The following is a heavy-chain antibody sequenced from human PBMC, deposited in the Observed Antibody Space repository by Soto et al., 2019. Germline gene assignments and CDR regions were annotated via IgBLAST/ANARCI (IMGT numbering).Heavy chain of an antibody. CDR1: GFFFSNYA. Sequence: EVQLLESGGGLVQPGGSLRLSCAASGFFFSNYAMSWVRQAPGKGLEWVSSISGSGSSTYYADSVKGRFTISRDSSKNTLYLQMNSLRGEDRAVYYCAREPEMSVEYGMDVWGQGTTVTVSS. CDR3: AREPEMSVEYGMDV. V-gene: IGHV3-23*01. D-gene: IGHD3-3*01. J-gene: IGHJ6*02. CDR2: ISGSGSST.